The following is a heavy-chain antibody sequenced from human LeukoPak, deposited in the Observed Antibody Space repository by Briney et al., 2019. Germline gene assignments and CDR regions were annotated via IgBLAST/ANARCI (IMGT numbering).Heavy chain of an antibody. CDR2: INGIGNQT. Sequence: GGSLRLSCAASGFTFSRYAMSWVRQAPGKGLEWVSSINGIGNQTYYADSVKGRFTISRDNSKNTLYLQMNSLRAEDTAVYYCAKSSGSGDYYYYYMDVWGKGTTVTISS. D-gene: IGHD3-10*01. J-gene: IGHJ6*03. CDR1: GFTFSRYA. V-gene: IGHV3-23*01. CDR3: AKSSGSGDYYYYYMDV.